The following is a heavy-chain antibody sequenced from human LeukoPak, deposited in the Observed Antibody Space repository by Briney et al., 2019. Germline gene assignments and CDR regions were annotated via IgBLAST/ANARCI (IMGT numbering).Heavy chain of an antibody. D-gene: IGHD2-15*01. CDR1: GYTFTGHY. V-gene: IGHV1-2*02. Sequence: GSVKVSCKASGYTFTGHYMHWVRQAPGQGLEWMGWINPKNAGTNFAQRFQGRVTMTRDTSISTVYMELSGLISDDTAVYFCARDRERYRNYYYSMGVWGIGTTVTVSS. CDR3: ARDRERYRNYYYSMGV. CDR2: INPKNAGT. J-gene: IGHJ6*03.